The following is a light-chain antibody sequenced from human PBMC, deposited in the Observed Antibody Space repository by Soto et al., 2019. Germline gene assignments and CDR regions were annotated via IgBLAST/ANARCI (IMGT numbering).Light chain of an antibody. Sequence: DIQMTQSPSTLSASVGDRVTITCRASQSISNWLAWHQQKPGKAPKLLIYKASTLESGVPSRFSGSGAGTEFTLTISSLQPDDFETYYCQQYDSYSRTFGQGTKVDI. CDR2: KAS. CDR3: QQYDSYSRT. CDR1: QSISNW. V-gene: IGKV1-5*03. J-gene: IGKJ1*01.